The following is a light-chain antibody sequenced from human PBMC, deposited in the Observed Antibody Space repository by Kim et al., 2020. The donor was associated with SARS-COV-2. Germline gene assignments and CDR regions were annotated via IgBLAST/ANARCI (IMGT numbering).Light chain of an antibody. Sequence: DIQMTQSPSSLSASVGDRVTITCRASQGISDYLAWYQQKPGKVPKLLIYSATTLQSGVPSRFSGSGSGTDFTLTISSLQPEDVATYYCEKYNNAPRPFGRGNKVDIK. V-gene: IGKV1-27*01. J-gene: IGKJ1*01. CDR2: SAT. CDR3: EKYNNAPRP. CDR1: QGISDY.